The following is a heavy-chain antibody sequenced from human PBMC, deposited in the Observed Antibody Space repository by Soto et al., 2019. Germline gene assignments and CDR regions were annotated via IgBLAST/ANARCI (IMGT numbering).Heavy chain of an antibody. V-gene: IGHV3-49*04. CDR2: IRSKAYGGTT. J-gene: IGHJ5*02. CDR3: TRDPVYYYDSSGRNWFDP. CDR1: GFTFGDYA. D-gene: IGHD3-22*01. Sequence: PRLSCTASGFTFGDYAMSWVRQAPGKGLEWVGFIRSKAYGGTTEYAASVKGRFTISRDDSKSIAYLQMNSLKTEDTAVYYCTRDPVYYYDSSGRNWFDPWGQGTLVTVSS.